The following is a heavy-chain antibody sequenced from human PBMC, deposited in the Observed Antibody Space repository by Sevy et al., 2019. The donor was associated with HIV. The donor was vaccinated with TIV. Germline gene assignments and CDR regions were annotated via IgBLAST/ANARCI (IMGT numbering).Heavy chain of an antibody. J-gene: IGHJ4*02. CDR1: GFTFSIYT. V-gene: IGHV3-48*01. Sequence: GGSLRLSCAASGFTFSIYTMNWVRQAPGKGLEWLSYSGGSRSPISYADSVKGRFTISRDTAKNTLYLQMNNLRAEDTAVYYCVRDNNWAFDYWGQGTPGTVSS. CDR3: VRDNNWAFDY. D-gene: IGHD1-1*01. CDR2: SGGSRSPI.